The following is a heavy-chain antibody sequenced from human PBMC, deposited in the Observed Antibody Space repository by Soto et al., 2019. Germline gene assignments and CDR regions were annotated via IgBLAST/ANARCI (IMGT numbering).Heavy chain of an antibody. CDR2: LNTYGST. CDR3: ARTRDFWSGNDAFDI. CDR1: GGSISSYR. D-gene: IGHD3-3*01. V-gene: IGHV4-4*07. J-gene: IGHJ3*02. Sequence: SETLSLTCTVSGGSISSYRWSWIRQPAGKGLEWIGRLNTYGSTNYNPSLKSRVTISLDPSKNQFSLKLSSVTAADTAVYFCARTRDFWSGNDAFDIWGQGTMVTVSS.